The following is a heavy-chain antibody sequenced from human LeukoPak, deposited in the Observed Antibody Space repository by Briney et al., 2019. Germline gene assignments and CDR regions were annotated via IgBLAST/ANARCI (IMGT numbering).Heavy chain of an antibody. CDR3: ATFDSAGYLDY. J-gene: IGHJ4*02. Sequence: GGSLRLSCAASGFTVSSNYMSWVRQAPGKGLEGVAVISYEGSNKYYADSVKGRFTISRDNSKNTLYLQMNSLRAEDTALYYCATFDSAGYLDYWGQGTLVTVSS. V-gene: IGHV3-30*03. CDR1: GFTVSSNY. D-gene: IGHD3-22*01. CDR2: ISYEGSNK.